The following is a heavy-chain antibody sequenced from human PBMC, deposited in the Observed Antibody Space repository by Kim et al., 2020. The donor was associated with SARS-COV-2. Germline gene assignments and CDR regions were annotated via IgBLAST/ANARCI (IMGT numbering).Heavy chain of an antibody. CDR3: AIDQGNWIDP. CDR2: D. Sequence: DYYEDSVKGRFTIPRDNSKNTMYLQMNSLRAEDTAVYYCAIDQGNWIDPWGQGTLVTVSS. J-gene: IGHJ5*02. V-gene: IGHV3-33*01.